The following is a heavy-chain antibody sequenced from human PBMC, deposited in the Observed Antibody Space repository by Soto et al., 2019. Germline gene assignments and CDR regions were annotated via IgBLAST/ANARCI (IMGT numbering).Heavy chain of an antibody. Sequence: QVQLVESGGGVVQPGRSLRLSCAASGFTFNNYGIHWVRQAPGKGLEWVAVISDDGKNEYYADSVKGRFTISRDNSKNTLYLQMNSLRAEDTAVNYCAKEGIELWSAFDYWGQGTLVTVSS. CDR2: ISDDGKNE. J-gene: IGHJ4*02. CDR3: AKEGIELWSAFDY. V-gene: IGHV3-30*18. CDR1: GFTFNNYG. D-gene: IGHD5-18*01.